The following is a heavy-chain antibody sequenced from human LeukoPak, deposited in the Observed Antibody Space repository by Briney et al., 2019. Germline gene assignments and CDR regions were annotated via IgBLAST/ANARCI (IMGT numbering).Heavy chain of an antibody. D-gene: IGHD4-17*01. CDR3: ARQGGYGDYGY. CDR1: GYTFTGYY. J-gene: IGHJ4*02. CDR2: INPNSGGT. Sequence: ASVKVSCKASGYTFTGYYMHWVRQAPGQGLEWMGWINPNSGGTNYAQKFQGRVTMTRDKSISTAYLQWSSLKASDTAMYFCARQGGYGDYGYWGQGTLVTVSS. V-gene: IGHV1-2*02.